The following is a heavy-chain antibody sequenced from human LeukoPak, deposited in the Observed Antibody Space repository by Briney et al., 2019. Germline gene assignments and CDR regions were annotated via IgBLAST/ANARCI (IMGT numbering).Heavy chain of an antibody. CDR2: ISSYGGST. CDR3: ARISRSHDYDY. V-gene: IGHV3-64*01. D-gene: IGHD6-6*01. J-gene: IGHJ4*02. CDR1: GFNLSSYS. Sequence: GGSLRLSCAASGFNLSSYSMHWVRQAPGKGLEYVSAISSYGGSTYNANSVKDRFTISRDNSKNTVYLQMGSLRTEDMAVYYCARISRSHDYDYWGQGTLVTVSS.